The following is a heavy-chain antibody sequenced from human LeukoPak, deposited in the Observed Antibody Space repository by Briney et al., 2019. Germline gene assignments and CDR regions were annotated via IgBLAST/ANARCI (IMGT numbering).Heavy chain of an antibody. CDR1: GVSISSSNSY. CDR2: IYYSGST. V-gene: IGHV4-39*07. D-gene: IGHD3-9*01. CDR3: ARERRYFDWFPMGLGY. Sequence: SETLSLTCTVSGVSISSSNSYWGWIRQPPGKGLEWIGSIYYSGSTYYNPSLKSRVTISVDTSKNQFSLKLSSVTAADTAVYYCARERRYFDWFPMGLGYWGQGTLVTVSS. J-gene: IGHJ4*02.